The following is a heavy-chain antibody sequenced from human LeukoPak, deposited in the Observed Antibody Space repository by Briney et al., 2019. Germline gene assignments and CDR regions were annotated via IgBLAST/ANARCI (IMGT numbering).Heavy chain of an antibody. CDR2: ISTSSSYI. D-gene: IGHD1-1*01. CDR1: GFTFSSFG. CDR3: ARSWNDVLSFDY. J-gene: IGHJ4*02. Sequence: GGSLRLSCAASGFTFSSFGMNWVRQAPGKGLEWVSFISTSSSYIYYADSVKGRFTISRDNAKNSLYLQMNSLRAEDTAVYYCARSWNDVLSFDYWGQGTLVTVSS. V-gene: IGHV3-21*01.